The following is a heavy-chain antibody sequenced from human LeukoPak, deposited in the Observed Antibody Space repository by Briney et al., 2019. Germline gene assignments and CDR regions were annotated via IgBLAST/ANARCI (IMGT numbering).Heavy chain of an antibody. D-gene: IGHD5-24*01. J-gene: IGHJ4*02. CDR3: ARDIGGTVEVATMNY. CDR2: IYRGDGT. Sequence: GGSLRLSCVASGFTGSSHYMSWVRQAPGKGLEWVSAIYRGDGTYYADSVKGRFTISRDNSRNTVYLQMNSLRAEDTAVYYCARDIGGTVEVATMNYWGQGTLVTVSP. CDR1: GFTGSSHY. V-gene: IGHV3-66*01.